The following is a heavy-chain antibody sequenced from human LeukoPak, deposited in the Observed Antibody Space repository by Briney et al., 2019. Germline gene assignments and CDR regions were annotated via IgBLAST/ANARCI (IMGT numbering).Heavy chain of an antibody. CDR3: SRDGLDYYGSGSYRGFDY. CDR1: GLTFGDYS. J-gene: IGHJ4*02. V-gene: IGHV3-49*04. CDR2: IRTKDFGGTT. D-gene: IGHD3-10*01. Sequence: GGSLRLSCTASGLTFGDYSMSWVRQAPGKGLEYIGFIRTKDFGGTTEYAASVKGRFTISRDDSKSIAYLQIHSLKSEDTAVYYCSRDGLDYYGSGSYRGFDYWGQGTLVTVSS.